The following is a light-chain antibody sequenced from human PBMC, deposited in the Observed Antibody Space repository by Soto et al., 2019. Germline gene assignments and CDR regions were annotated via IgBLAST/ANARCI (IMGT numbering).Light chain of an antibody. CDR3: QQANNFPPFT. V-gene: IGKV1-12*01. J-gene: IGKJ3*01. CDR2: AAS. Sequence: DIQMTQSPSSVSASVGDRVTITCRASQGVSSWLAWYQQKPGKAPKLLIYAASSLQSGVPSRFTGTGSGTYFTLTINSLQPEDFVTYYCQQANNFPPFTFGPGTKVDIK. CDR1: QGVSSW.